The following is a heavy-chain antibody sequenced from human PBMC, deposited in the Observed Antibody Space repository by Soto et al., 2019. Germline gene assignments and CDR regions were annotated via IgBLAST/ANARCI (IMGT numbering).Heavy chain of an antibody. CDR3: ARDGSGSYFPSDY. CDR2: INPNSGGT. J-gene: IGHJ4*02. D-gene: IGHD3-10*01. Sequence: QVQLVQSGAEVKKPGASVKVSCKASGYTFTGYYMHWVRQAPGQGLEWMGWINPNSGGTNYAQKLQGRVTMTTDTSTSTAYMELRSLRSDDTAVYYCARDGSGSYFPSDYWGQGTLVTVSS. CDR1: GYTFTGYY. V-gene: IGHV1-2*02.